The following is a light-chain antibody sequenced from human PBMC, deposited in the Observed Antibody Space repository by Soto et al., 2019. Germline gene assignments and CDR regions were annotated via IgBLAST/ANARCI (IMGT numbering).Light chain of an antibody. Sequence: QSALTQPASVSGSPGQSITISCTGTSSDVGAYHYISWYQQHPGKAPKLMIYDVSNRPSGVSNRFSGSKSGNTASLTISGLQAEDEADYYCCSYTGSSTYVFGTGTKLTVL. CDR2: DVS. J-gene: IGLJ1*01. CDR1: SSDVGAYHY. V-gene: IGLV2-14*01. CDR3: CSYTGSSTYV.